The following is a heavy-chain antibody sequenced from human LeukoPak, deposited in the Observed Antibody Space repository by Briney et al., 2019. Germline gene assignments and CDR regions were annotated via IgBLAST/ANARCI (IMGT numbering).Heavy chain of an antibody. CDR2: INHSGST. CDR1: GGSFSGYY. V-gene: IGHV4-34*01. Sequence: SETLSLTCAVYGGSFSGYYWSWIRQPPGKGLEWVGEINHSGSTNYNPSLKSRDTITVDTSKNLFSLKLSSVTAADTVVYYGARVTIVVVPAAPGNWFDPWGQGTLVTVSS. D-gene: IGHD2-2*01. CDR3: ARVTIVVVPAAPGNWFDP. J-gene: IGHJ5*02.